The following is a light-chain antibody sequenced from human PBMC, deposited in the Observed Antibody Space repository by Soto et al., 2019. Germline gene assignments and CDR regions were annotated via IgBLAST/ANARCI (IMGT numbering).Light chain of an antibody. J-gene: IGKJ1*01. CDR1: QSISNW. CDR2: KAS. V-gene: IGKV1-5*03. CDR3: QQYNSYRA. Sequence: DIQMTQSPSTLSASVGDRVTITGRASQSISNWLAWHQQKPGKAPKLLIYKASNLESGVPSRFSGSGSGTEFTLTISSLQPDDFATYYCQQYNSYRAFGQGTKVDI.